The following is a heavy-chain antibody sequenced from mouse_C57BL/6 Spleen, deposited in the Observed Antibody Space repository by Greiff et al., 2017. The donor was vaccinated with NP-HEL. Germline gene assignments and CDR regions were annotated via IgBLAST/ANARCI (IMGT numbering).Heavy chain of an antibody. V-gene: IGHV1-82*01. J-gene: IGHJ2*01. Sequence: VQLQQSGPELVKPGASVKISCKASGYAFSSSWMNWVKQRPGKGLEWIGRIYPGDGDTNYNGKFKGKATLTADKSSSTAYMQLSSLTSEDSAVDFCAIHYYGSSYYFDYWGQGTTLTVSS. D-gene: IGHD1-1*01. CDR1: GYAFSSSW. CDR3: AIHYYGSSYYFDY. CDR2: IYPGDGDT.